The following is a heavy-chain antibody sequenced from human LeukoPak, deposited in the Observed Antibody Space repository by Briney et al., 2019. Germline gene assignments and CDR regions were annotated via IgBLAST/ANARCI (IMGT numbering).Heavy chain of an antibody. Sequence: SETLSLTCTVSGGSISSYYWSWFRQPPGKGLEWIGYIYSSGSTTYNPSLKSRVTISVDPSNNRFSLKLTSVTAADTAMYFCARDRTAFDMWGQGTMVTVSS. CDR2: IYSSGST. J-gene: IGHJ3*02. V-gene: IGHV4-59*01. CDR3: ARDRTAFDM. CDR1: GGSISSYY.